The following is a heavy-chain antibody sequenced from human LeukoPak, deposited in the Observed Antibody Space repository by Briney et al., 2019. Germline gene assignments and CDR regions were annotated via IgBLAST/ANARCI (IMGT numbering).Heavy chain of an antibody. D-gene: IGHD3-10*01. V-gene: IGHV4-59*12. CDR3: ARDPYYYGSGSYTGWYFDL. J-gene: IGHJ2*01. CDR2: IYYSGST. CDR1: GGSISSYY. Sequence: SETLSLTCTVSGGSISSYYWSWIRQPPGKGLEWIGYIYYSGSTNYNPSLKSRVTISVDTSKNQFSLKLSSVTAADTAVYYCARDPYYYGSGSYTGWYFDLWGRGTLVTVSS.